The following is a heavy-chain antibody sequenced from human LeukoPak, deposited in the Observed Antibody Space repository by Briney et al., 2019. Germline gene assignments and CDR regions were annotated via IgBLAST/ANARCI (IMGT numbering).Heavy chain of an antibody. CDR2: ISYDGSNK. J-gene: IGHJ4*02. CDR1: GFTFSSYA. D-gene: IGHD1-26*01. Sequence: PGGSLRLSCAASGFTFSSYAMHWVRQAPGKGLEWVAVISYDGSNKYYADSVKGRFTVSRDNAKNTLYLQMNSLRAEDTAVYYCARRWDGSVDYWGQGTLVTVSS. V-gene: IGHV3-30-3*01. CDR3: ARRWDGSVDY.